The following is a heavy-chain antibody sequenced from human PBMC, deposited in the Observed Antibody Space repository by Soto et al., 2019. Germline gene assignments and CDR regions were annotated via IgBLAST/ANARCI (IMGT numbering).Heavy chain of an antibody. Sequence: SETLSLTCTVSGDSVRNQYWSWIRRPPGRGLEWIGYIYRSGSTKYNPSLKSRLTISVDTSKNQFSLKLSSVTAADTAVYYCARTLDYGQMDFRAKRTTVTVSS. CDR3: ARTLDYGQMDF. J-gene: IGHJ6*04. CDR1: GDSVRNQY. CDR2: IYRSGST. D-gene: IGHD3-16*01. V-gene: IGHV4-4*09.